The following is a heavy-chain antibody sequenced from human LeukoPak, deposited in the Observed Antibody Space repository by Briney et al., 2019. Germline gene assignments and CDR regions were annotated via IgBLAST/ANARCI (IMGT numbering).Heavy chain of an antibody. V-gene: IGHV1-3*04. J-gene: IGHJ4*02. D-gene: IGHD6-13*01. Sequence: ASVKVSCKTSGYTFTNYAMHWVCQAPGQRLEWMGWINTADGNTKYSQKFQGRVTITKDTSASTASMELSSLRSEDTAVYYCARGLIVSTGTDYWGQGTLVTVSS. CDR2: INTADGNT. CDR3: ARGLIVSTGTDY. CDR1: GYTFTNYA.